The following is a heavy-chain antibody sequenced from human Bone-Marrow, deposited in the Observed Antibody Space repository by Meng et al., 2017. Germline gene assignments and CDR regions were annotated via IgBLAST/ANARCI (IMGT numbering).Heavy chain of an antibody. V-gene: IGHV3-23*01. CDR3: AKTGGGYYGSSGYAEVEDY. CDR1: GFTFSSYV. CDR2: ISGSGGST. D-gene: IGHD3-22*01. J-gene: IGHJ4*02. Sequence: GESLKISCAASGFTFSSYVMSWVRQAPGKGLEWVSAISGSGGSTYYADSVKGRFTISRDNSKNTLYLQMNSLRAEDTAVYYCAKTGGGYYGSSGYAEVEDYWGQGTLVTVSS.